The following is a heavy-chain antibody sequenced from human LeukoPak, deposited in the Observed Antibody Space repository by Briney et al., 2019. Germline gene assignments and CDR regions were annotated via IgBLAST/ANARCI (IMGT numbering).Heavy chain of an antibody. CDR2: IRWNRGRT. Sequence: SLRLSCAPSAFTSDVYAMHCDRQAAEKGMEWVSGIRWNRGRTGYTNSVKERFTISRDNTRNSLYFQMNSLRTEDTALYYCAKDLSGGSGSYHKPFYYCYGMDVWGQGTTVTVSS. V-gene: IGHV3-9*02. CDR3: AKDLSGGSGSYHKPFYYCYGMDV. D-gene: IGHD3-10*01. CDR1: AFTSDVYA. J-gene: IGHJ6*02.